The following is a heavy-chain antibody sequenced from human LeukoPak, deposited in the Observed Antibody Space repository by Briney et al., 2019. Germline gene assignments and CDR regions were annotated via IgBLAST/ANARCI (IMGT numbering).Heavy chain of an antibody. D-gene: IGHD5-18*01. J-gene: IGHJ4*02. CDR3: TRVGYSYGYDY. CDR1: GFTFSSYS. Sequence: GGSLRLSCAASGFTFSSYSMNWVRQAPGKGLEWVSYISSSSSTIFYADSVKGRFTISRDNAKKSLYLQMNSLRAEDTAVYYCTRVGYSYGYDYWGQGTLVTVSS. V-gene: IGHV3-48*01. CDR2: ISSSSSTI.